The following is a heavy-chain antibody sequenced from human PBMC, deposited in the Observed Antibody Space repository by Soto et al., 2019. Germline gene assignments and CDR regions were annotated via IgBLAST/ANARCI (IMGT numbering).Heavy chain of an antibody. J-gene: IGHJ5*02. Sequence: QVHLVQSGAEVRKPGASVKVSCKTSGYTFSTYDINWVRQASGQGLEWLGWMNPDSGDTGYGRKCLGRVTLTRNTSTGTAYMELTSLRSDDSAIYYCARGRMGAAKFSNPRAYSYAFDPWGQGTLVTVSS. V-gene: IGHV1-8*01. D-gene: IGHD3-22*01. CDR2: MNPDSGDT. CDR1: GYTFSTYD. CDR3: ARGRMGAAKFSNPRAYSYAFDP.